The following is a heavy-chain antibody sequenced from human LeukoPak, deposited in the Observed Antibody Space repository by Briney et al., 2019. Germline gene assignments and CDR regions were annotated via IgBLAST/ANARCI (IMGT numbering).Heavy chain of an antibody. Sequence: GGSLRLSCAASGFTFSSYAMHWVRQAPGKGLEWVAVISYDGSNKYYADSVKGRFTISRDNSKNTLYLQMNSLGAEDTAVYYCAREGYYYDSWGQGTLVTVSS. CDR3: AREGYYYDS. V-gene: IGHV3-30-3*01. D-gene: IGHD3-22*01. J-gene: IGHJ4*02. CDR1: GFTFSSYA. CDR2: ISYDGSNK.